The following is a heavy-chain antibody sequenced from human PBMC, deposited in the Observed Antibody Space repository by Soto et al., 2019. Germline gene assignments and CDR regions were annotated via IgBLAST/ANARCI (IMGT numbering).Heavy chain of an antibody. Sequence: QVQLVESGGGVVQPGRSLRLSCAASGFTFSSYAVHWVRQAPGRGLEWVAVISYDGSNKYYADSVKGRFTISRDNSKNTLYLQMNSLRAEDTAVYYCARGGRGYCSGGSCYSYYYYGMDVWGQGTTVTVSS. CDR1: GFTFSSYA. CDR2: ISYDGSNK. V-gene: IGHV3-30-3*01. J-gene: IGHJ6*02. D-gene: IGHD2-15*01. CDR3: ARGGRGYCSGGSCYSYYYYGMDV.